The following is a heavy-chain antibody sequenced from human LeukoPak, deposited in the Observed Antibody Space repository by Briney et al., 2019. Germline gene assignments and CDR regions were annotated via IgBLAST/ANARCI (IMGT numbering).Heavy chain of an antibody. J-gene: IGHJ6*04. Sequence: GGSLRLSCAASGFTFSDYYMSWIRQAPGKGLEWVSYISSSSSYTNYADSVKGRFTISRDNAKNSLYLQMNSLRAEDTAVYYCARTNYDILTGPFYGMDVWGKGTTITVSS. CDR2: ISSSSSYT. CDR1: GFTFSDYY. D-gene: IGHD3-9*01. V-gene: IGHV3-11*06. CDR3: ARTNYDILTGPFYGMDV.